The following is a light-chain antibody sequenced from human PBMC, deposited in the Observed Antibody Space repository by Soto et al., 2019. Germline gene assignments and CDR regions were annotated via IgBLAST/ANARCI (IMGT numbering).Light chain of an antibody. J-gene: IGKJ3*01. Sequence: IHLTHSPSSLSASVLYRVTITFLASQDINNYLAWYQQKPGKAPKLLIHAASTLQSGVPSRFSGSGSGTDFTLTISSLQPEDFATYYCQHLKSYPLAFGPGTKVDIK. CDR3: QHLKSYPLA. CDR2: AAS. CDR1: QDINNY. V-gene: IGKV1-9*01.